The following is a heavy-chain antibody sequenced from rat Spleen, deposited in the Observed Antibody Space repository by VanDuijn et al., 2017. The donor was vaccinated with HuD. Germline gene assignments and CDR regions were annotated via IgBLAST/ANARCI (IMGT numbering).Heavy chain of an antibody. CDR2: ISYEGSST. V-gene: IGHV5-22*01. CDR3: ATEGTHREAY. Sequence: EVQLVESGGGLVQPGRSMKLSCAASGFTFSDYYMAWVRQAPKKGLEWVASISYEGSSTYYGDSVKGRFTISRDNAKSTLYLQMNSLRSEDTATYYCATEGTHREAYWGQGTLVTVSS. D-gene: IGHD3-2*01. J-gene: IGHJ3*01. CDR1: GFTFSDYY.